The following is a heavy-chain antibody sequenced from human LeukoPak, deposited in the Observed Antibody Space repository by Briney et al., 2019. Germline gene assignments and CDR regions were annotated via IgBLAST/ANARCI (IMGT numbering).Heavy chain of an antibody. D-gene: IGHD6-19*01. V-gene: IGHV3-30-3*01. J-gene: IGHJ4*02. CDR1: GFTFSSYA. CDR2: ISYDGSNK. CDR3: AREAVTYFDY. Sequence: PGGSLRLSCAASGFTFSSYAMHWVRQAPGKGLEWVAVISYDGSNKYYADSVKGRFTISRDNSKNTLYLQMNSLRAEDTAVYYCAREAVTYFDYWGQGTLVTVSS.